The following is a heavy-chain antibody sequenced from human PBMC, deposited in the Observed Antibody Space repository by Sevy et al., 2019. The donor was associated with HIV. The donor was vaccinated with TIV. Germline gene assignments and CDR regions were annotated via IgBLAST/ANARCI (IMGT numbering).Heavy chain of an antibody. V-gene: IGHV1-18*01. CDR2: ISADRGNS. J-gene: IGHJ4*02. Sequence: ASVKVSCKASGYPFSSYGISWVRQAPGQGLEWMGWISADRGNSNYAQNLQGRVTMTTDTSTSKAYMELRSLRFDDTAVYYCARDLGGYGGNSIDYWGQGTLVTVSS. CDR1: GYPFSSYG. CDR3: ARDLGGYGGNSIDY. D-gene: IGHD2-21*02.